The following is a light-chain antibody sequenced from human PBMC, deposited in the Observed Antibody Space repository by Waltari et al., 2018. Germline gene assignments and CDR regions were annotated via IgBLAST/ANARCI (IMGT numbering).Light chain of an antibody. J-gene: IGLJ3*02. CDR2: EDN. V-gene: IGLV6-57*01. CDR3: QSYEGSTGV. Sequence: SMLTQPHSLSQSPGTTATISCTRSSGGISSDHVPSYQQRPGSSPTTVIDEDNQRPGGVPDRFCGYIDSSSSSASLTLSGLKTEDEADYYCQSYEGSTGVFGGGTKLTVL. CDR1: SGGISSDH.